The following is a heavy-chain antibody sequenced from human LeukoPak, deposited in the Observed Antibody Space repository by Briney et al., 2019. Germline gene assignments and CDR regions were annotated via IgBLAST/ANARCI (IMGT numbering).Heavy chain of an antibody. D-gene: IGHD1-26*01. J-gene: IGHJ4*02. CDR3: ARDPSYSENLDY. CDR1: GFTIDDYG. V-gene: IGHV3-74*01. CDR2: INSDGSST. Sequence: GGSLRLSCGASGFTIDDYGMNWVRQAPGKGLVWVSRINSDGSSTTYADSVKGRFTISRDNAKNTLYLQMNSLRAEDTAVYYCARDPSYSENLDYWGQGTLVTVSS.